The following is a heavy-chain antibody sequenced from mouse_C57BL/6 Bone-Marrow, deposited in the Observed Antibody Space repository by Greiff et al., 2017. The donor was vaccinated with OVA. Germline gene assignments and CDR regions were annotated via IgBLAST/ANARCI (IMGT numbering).Heavy chain of an antibody. J-gene: IGHJ4*01. Sequence: DVHLVESGGGLVKPGGSLKLSCAASGFTFSSYAMSWVRQTPEKRLEWVATISDGGSYTYYPDNVKGRFTISRDNAKNNLYLQMSHLKSEDTAMYYCAREPLYSTYYYAMDYWGQGTSVTVSS. D-gene: IGHD2-5*01. CDR1: GFTFSSYA. V-gene: IGHV5-4*01. CDR2: ISDGGSYT. CDR3: AREPLYSTYYYAMDY.